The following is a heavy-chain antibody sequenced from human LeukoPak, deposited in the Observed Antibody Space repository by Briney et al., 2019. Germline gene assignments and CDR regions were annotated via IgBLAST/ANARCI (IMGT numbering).Heavy chain of an antibody. CDR1: GGSISSHY. CDR3: ARVAAAGMSPLDY. CDR2: IYHSGST. Sequence: SETLSLTCTVSGGSISSHYWSWIRQPPGKGLEWIGSIYHSGSTYYNPSLKSRVTISVDTSKNQFSLKLSSVTAADTAVYYCARVAAAGMSPLDYWGQGTLVTVSS. D-gene: IGHD6-13*01. J-gene: IGHJ4*02. V-gene: IGHV4-38-2*02.